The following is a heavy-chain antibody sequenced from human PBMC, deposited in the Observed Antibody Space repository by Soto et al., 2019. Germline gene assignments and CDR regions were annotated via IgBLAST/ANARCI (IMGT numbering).Heavy chain of an antibody. CDR3: ARYRWHTAMVRTHGGMDV. CDR2: ISYDGSNK. J-gene: IGHJ6*02. CDR1: GFTFSSYA. V-gene: IGHV3-30-3*01. D-gene: IGHD5-18*01. Sequence: GSLRLSCAASGFTFSSYAMHWVRQAPGKGLEWVAVISYDGSNKYYADSVKGRFTISRDNSKNTLYLQMNSLRAEDTAVYYCARYRWHTAMVRTHGGMDVWGQGTTVTVSS.